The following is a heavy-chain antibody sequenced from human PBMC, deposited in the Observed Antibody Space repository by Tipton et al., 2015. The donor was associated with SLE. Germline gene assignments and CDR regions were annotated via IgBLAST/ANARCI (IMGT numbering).Heavy chain of an antibody. CDR3: ASAAVAGHLDY. CDR1: GGSISSYY. J-gene: IGHJ4*02. CDR2: IYYSGST. V-gene: IGHV4-59*12. Sequence: LRLSCTVSGGSISSYYWSWVRQPPGKGLEWIGSIYYSGSTYYNPSLKSRVTISVDTSKNQFSLKLSSVTAADTAVYYCASAAVAGHLDYWGQGTLVTVSS. D-gene: IGHD6-19*01.